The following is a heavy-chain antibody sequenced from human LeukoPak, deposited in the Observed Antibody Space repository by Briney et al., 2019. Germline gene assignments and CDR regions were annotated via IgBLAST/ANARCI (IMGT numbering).Heavy chain of an antibody. J-gene: IGHJ3*02. CDR1: GYTFTSYG. CDR3: ASKNYDSSGYYYGNDAFDI. Sequence: ASVKVSCKASGYTFTSYGISWVRQAPGQGREWMGWIIAYNGNTNYAQKLQGRVTMTTDTSTSTAYMELRSMRSDETAVYYCASKNYDSSGYYYGNDAFDIWGQGTMVTVSS. D-gene: IGHD3-22*01. CDR2: IIAYNGNT. V-gene: IGHV1-18*01.